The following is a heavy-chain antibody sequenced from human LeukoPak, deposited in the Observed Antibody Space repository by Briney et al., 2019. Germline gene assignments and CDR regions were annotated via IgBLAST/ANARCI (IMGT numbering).Heavy chain of an antibody. Sequence: GGSLRLSCAASGFTFSSYAMSWVRQAPGKGLEWVSAISGSGGSTYYADSVKGRFTISRDNSMNTLYLQMNSLRAEDTAVYYCAKDQVKRYSSSWPYYFDYWGQGTLVTVSS. CDR1: GFTFSSYA. V-gene: IGHV3-23*01. J-gene: IGHJ4*02. CDR2: ISGSGGST. CDR3: AKDQVKRYSSSWPYYFDY. D-gene: IGHD6-13*01.